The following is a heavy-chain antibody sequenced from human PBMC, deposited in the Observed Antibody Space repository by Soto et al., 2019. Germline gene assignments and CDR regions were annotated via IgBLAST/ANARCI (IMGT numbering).Heavy chain of an antibody. D-gene: IGHD2-15*01. CDR1: GLISSKDA. V-gene: IGHV3-23*01. CDR3: TKESAASFDS. CDR2: VSGSGDST. J-gene: IGHJ4*02. Sequence: GGSLRLSCAASGLISSKDAMSWVRQAPGKGLEWVSGVSGSGDSTYYADSVKGRFTISRDNSKNTLYLQMNTLRAEDSAVYCCTKESAASFDSWGQVTLVTVSS.